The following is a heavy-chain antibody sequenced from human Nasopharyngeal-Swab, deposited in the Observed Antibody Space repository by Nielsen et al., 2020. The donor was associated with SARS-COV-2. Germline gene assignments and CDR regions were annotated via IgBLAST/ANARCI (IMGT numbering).Heavy chain of an antibody. CDR2: ISSSSSYI. Sequence: GASLKISCAASGFTFNNYNFNWVRQAPGKGLEWVSSISSSSSYIYYADSVKGRFTISRDNAKNSLYLQMNSLRAEDTAVYYCARDGLDYDFWRAYFMDVWGQGTTVTVSS. J-gene: IGHJ6*02. CDR1: GFTFNNYN. CDR3: ARDGLDYDFWRAYFMDV. V-gene: IGHV3-21*01. D-gene: IGHD3-3*01.